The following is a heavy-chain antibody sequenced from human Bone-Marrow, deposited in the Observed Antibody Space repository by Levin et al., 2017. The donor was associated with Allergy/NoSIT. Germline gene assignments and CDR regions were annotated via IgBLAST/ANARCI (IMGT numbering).Heavy chain of an antibody. CDR3: ARDGGGATVTTRYAFDI. J-gene: IGHJ3*02. CDR1: GFTVSSNY. Sequence: GGSLRLSCAASGFTVSSNYMSWVRQAPGKGLEWVSVIYSGGSTYYADSVKGRFTISRDNSKNTLYLQMNSLRAEDTAVYYCARDGGGATVTTRYAFDIWGQGTMVTVSS. CDR2: IYSGGST. D-gene: IGHD4-17*01. V-gene: IGHV3-66*01.